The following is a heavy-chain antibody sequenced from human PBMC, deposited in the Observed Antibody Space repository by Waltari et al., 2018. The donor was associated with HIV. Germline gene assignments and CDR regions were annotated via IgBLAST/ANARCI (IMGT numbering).Heavy chain of an antibody. J-gene: IGHJ4*02. CDR1: GGSFSGYQ. Sequence: QVQLQQWGAGLLKPSETLSLTCAVSGGSFSGYQGRWIRQPPGKGREWIGEINHSGSTNANPSLKSRVTISVDTSKNQFSLKLSSVTAADTAVYYCATLPYGGRWYWGQGTLVTVSS. CDR3: ATLPYGGRWY. CDR2: INHSGST. D-gene: IGHD2-15*01. V-gene: IGHV4-34*01.